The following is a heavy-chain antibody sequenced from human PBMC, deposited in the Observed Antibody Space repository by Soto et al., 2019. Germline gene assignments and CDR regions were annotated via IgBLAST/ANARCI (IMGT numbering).Heavy chain of an antibody. CDR1: KFTLSSYG. J-gene: IGHJ4*01. CDR2: IPYDGTHT. Sequence: QVQLVESGGGVVQPGGSLRLSCAASKFTLSSYGMHWVRQAAGKGLEWVAIIPYDGTHTYYADSVKGRFTISRDTSKNTLYLQMNRLRPEDTAIYYCAKDYSYSSYLDYSGQGTLVTVSS. D-gene: IGHD6-13*01. CDR3: AKDYSYSSYLDY. V-gene: IGHV3-30*18.